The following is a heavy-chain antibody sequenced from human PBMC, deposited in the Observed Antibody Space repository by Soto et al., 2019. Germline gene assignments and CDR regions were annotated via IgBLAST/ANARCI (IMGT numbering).Heavy chain of an antibody. J-gene: IGHJ4*02. Sequence: SETLSLTCTVSGDSFSSDDYYWSWIRQPPGKGLEWIGYISYRVDTYYSPSLKSRVTMSIDTSKNQFSLNVSSVTAADTAVYYCARVAGVAYCGGDCYHFDYWGQGALVTVSS. CDR2: ISYRVDT. CDR1: GDSFSSDDYY. D-gene: IGHD2-21*02. CDR3: ARVAGVAYCGGDCYHFDY. V-gene: IGHV4-30-4*01.